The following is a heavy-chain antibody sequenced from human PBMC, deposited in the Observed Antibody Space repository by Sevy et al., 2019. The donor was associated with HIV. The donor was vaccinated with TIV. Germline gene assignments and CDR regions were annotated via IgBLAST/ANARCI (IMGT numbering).Heavy chain of an antibody. CDR1: GGSITSLY. V-gene: IGHV4-59*08. J-gene: IGHJ4*02. D-gene: IGHD3-3*02. Sequence: SETLSLTCTVSGGSITSLYGNWIRQPPGKGLEWIANIYYNGHINYNPSLKSRVTLSLDTSKNQFSRRLSSVTAADTARYYCAGENARGRGYSWGQGTLVNVSS. CDR2: IYYNGHI. CDR3: AGENARGRGYS.